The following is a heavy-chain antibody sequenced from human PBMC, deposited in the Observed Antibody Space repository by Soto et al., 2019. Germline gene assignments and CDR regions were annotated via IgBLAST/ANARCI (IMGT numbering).Heavy chain of an antibody. CDR1: GGSFSGYY. Sequence: PSETLSLTCAVYGGSFSGYYWTWIRQPPGTGLEWIGEINHSGSTNYNPSLKSRVTLTRDTPGNTAYLELNSLISEDTAVYYCATPQDYDGCLDSWGQGTLVTVSS. CDR2: INHSGST. CDR3: ATPQDYDGCLDS. D-gene: IGHD3-22*01. V-gene: IGHV4-34*01. J-gene: IGHJ4*02.